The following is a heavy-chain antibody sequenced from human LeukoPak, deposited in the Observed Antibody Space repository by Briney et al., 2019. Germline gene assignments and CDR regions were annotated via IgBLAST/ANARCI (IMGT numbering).Heavy chain of an antibody. Sequence: SVNVACKASGYTFTSYGISWVRQAPGQGLEWMGWISAYNCKTNYAQKLQGRVTMTTDTSTSTAYMELRSLRSDDTAVYYCARGEPLARPTHGSGSYRWEFGRRPLDDWGQGTLVTVSS. V-gene: IGHV1-18*04. CDR3: ARGEPLARPTHGSGSYRWEFGRRPLDD. D-gene: IGHD3-10*01. CDR1: GYTFTSYG. J-gene: IGHJ4*02. CDR2: ISAYNCKT.